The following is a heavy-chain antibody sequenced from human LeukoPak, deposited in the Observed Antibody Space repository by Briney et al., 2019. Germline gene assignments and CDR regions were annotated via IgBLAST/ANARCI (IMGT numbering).Heavy chain of an antibody. CDR2: IYYSGST. CDR1: GGSISSYY. J-gene: IGHJ4*02. CDR3: ARCRYYYDSSGYYYYFDY. Sequence: SETLSLTCTVSGGSISSYYWSWIRQPPGKGLEWIGYIYYSGSTNYNPSLKSRVTISVDTSKNQFSPKLSSVTAADTAVYYCARCRYYYDSSGYYYYFDYWGQGTLVTVSS. V-gene: IGHV4-59*08. D-gene: IGHD3-22*01.